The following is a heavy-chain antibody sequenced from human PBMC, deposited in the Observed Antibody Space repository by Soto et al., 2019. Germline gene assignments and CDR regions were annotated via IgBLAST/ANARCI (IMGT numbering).Heavy chain of an antibody. Sequence: EVQLVESGGGLVQHGGSLRLSCAASGFTFSSYDMHWVRQATGKGLEWVSAIGTAGDTYYPGSVKGRFTISRENAKNSLYLQMNSLRAEETAVYYCARAAGRGYYDFWSCYLDAFDIWGQGTMVTVSS. CDR2: IGTAGDT. CDR3: ARAAGRGYYDFWSCYLDAFDI. D-gene: IGHD3-3*01. J-gene: IGHJ3*02. V-gene: IGHV3-13*01. CDR1: GFTFSSYD.